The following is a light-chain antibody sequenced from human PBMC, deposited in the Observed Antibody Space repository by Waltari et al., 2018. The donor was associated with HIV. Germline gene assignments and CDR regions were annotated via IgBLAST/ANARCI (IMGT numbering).Light chain of an antibody. CDR2: GTT. CDR1: QSIRSY. Sequence: DIQMTQSPSSLSESVGDSVTITCRASQSIRSYLNWYQQKPGKAPKLLIYGTTSLQSGVPSRFSGSGFGTDFTLTVSSLQPEDSATYYCQQSFSIPLTFGGGTKVEIK. V-gene: IGKV1-39*01. J-gene: IGKJ4*01. CDR3: QQSFSIPLT.